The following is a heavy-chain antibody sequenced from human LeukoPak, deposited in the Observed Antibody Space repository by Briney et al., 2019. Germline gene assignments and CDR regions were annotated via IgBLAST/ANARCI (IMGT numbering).Heavy chain of an antibody. CDR3: ARGGGDYNPFDY. V-gene: IGHV3-53*04. CDR2: MYSGGST. J-gene: IGHJ4*02. D-gene: IGHD4-17*01. CDR1: GFTASTSY. Sequence: GGSLRLSCAVSGFTASTSYMSWVRQAPGKGLEWVSVMYSGGSTYYADSVKGRFTISRHNSKNTLYLEINSLRPDDTAVYYCARGGGDYNPFDYWGQGTLVTVSS.